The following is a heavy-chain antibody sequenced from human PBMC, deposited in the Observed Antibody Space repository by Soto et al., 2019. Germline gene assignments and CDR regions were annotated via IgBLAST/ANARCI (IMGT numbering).Heavy chain of an antibody. V-gene: IGHV1-69*13. CDR3: ARAHYYDSSGRGDCFDP. D-gene: IGHD3-22*01. CDR2: IIPIFGTA. J-gene: IGHJ5*02. Sequence: GASVKVSCKASGGTFSSYAISWVRQAPGQGLEWMGGIIPIFGTANYAQKFQGRVTITADESTSTAYMELSSLRSEDTAVYYCARAHYYDSSGRGDCFDPWGQGTLVTVSS. CDR1: GGTFSSYA.